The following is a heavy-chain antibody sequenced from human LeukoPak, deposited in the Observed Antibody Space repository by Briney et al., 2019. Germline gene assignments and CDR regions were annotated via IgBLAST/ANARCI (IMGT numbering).Heavy chain of an antibody. CDR1: GFTFSNYG. Sequence: PGGSLRLSCAASGFTFSNYGIHWVRQAPGKGLEWVAVMSYDGNNKYYADSVKGRFTISRDNSKNTLFLQMNSLRAEDTAVYYCAKGVDYCSGGSCPADYWGPGTLVTVSS. CDR2: MSYDGNNK. D-gene: IGHD2-15*01. V-gene: IGHV3-30*18. CDR3: AKGVDYCSGGSCPADY. J-gene: IGHJ4*02.